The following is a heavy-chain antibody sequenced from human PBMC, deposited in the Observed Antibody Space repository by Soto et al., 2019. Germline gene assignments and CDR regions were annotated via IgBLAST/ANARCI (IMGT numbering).Heavy chain of an antibody. CDR1: GFTFSSYG. V-gene: IGHV3-30*18. CDR3: AKDGVQTADY. CDR2: ISYDGSNK. Sequence: PGGSLRLSCAASGFTFSSYGMHWVRQAPGKGLEWVAVISYDGSNKYYADSVKGRFTISRDNSKNTLYLQMNSLSAEDTAVYYCAKDGVQTADYWGQGTLVTVS. J-gene: IGHJ4*02.